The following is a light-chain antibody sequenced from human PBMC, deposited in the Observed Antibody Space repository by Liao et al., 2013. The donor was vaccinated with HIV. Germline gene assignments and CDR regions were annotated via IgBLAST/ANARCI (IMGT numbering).Light chain of an antibody. CDR2: QDS. Sequence: YDLTQPPSMSVSPGQTASVTCSGDTLGDKYACWYQQKPGQSPVLLLYQDSKRPSGIPERFSGSNSGNTATLTISGTQAMDEADYYCQTWDSSTACVVFGGGTKLTVL. CDR1: TLGDKY. CDR3: QTWDSSTACVV. J-gene: IGLJ2*01. V-gene: IGLV3-1*01.